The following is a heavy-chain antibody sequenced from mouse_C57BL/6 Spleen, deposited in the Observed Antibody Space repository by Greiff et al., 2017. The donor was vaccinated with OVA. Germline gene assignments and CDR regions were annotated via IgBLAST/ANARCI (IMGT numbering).Heavy chain of an antibody. CDR1: GYTFTSYW. D-gene: IGHD1-1*01. CDR3: ARGGSSYWYFDV. V-gene: IGHV1-72*01. J-gene: IGHJ1*03. Sequence: QVQLKQPGAELVKPGASVKLSCKASGYTFTSYWMHWVKQRPGRGLEWIGRIDPNSGGTKYNEKFKSRATLTVDKPSSTAYMQLSSLTSEDSSVYYCARGGSSYWYFDVWGTGTTVTVSS. CDR2: IDPNSGGT.